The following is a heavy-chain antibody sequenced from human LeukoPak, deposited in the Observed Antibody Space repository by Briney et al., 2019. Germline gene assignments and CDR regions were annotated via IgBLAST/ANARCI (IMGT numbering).Heavy chain of an antibody. CDR3: AKQFLETS. J-gene: IGHJ4*02. CDR1: GFTFSSYA. D-gene: IGHD1-14*01. Sequence: GGSLRLSCAASGFTFSSYAMTWVRQAPGKGLEWVSTINAVDTNTYYADSVRGRFTVSRDNSKNTLYLQMNSLRAEDTAVYYCAKQFLETSWGQGTLVTVSS. V-gene: IGHV3-23*01. CDR2: INAVDTNT.